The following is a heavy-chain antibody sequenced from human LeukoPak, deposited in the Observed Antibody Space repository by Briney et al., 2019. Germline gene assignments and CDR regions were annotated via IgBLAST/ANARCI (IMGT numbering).Heavy chain of an antibody. J-gene: IGHJ4*02. Sequence: GGSLRLSCAASGFTFSSYAMSWVRQAPGKGLEWVSVIYSGGSTYYADSVKGRFTISRDNSKNTLYLQMNSLRAEDTAVYYCARMTTVVIHFDYWGQGTLVTVSS. CDR1: GFTFSSYA. CDR2: IYSGGST. V-gene: IGHV3-66*02. D-gene: IGHD4-23*01. CDR3: ARMTTVVIHFDY.